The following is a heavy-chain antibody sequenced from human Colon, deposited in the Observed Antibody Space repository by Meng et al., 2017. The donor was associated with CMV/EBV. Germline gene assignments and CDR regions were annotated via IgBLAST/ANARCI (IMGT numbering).Heavy chain of an antibody. CDR3: ARAMRMTTVTTDYHYGMDV. CDR2: IYQSGST. CDR1: GYSIRSGYY. V-gene: IGHV4-38-2*02. Sequence: GSLRLSCSVSGYSIRSGYYWGCIRQPPGKGLEWIGSIYQSGSTNYNPSLKSRVTISVDTSKNQFSLKLYSVTAADTAVYYCARAMRMTTVTTDYHYGMDVWGQGTTVTVSS. D-gene: IGHD4-11*01. J-gene: IGHJ6*02.